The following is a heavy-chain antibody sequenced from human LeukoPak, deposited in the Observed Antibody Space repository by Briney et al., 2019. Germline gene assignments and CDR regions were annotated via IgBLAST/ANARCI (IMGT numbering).Heavy chain of an antibody. CDR2: INPSGGST. J-gene: IGHJ4*02. Sequence: ASVKVSFKASGYTFTSYYMHWVRQAPGQGLKWMGLINPSGGSTSYAQKFQGRVTMTRDTSTSTVYMELSSLRSEDTAVYYCARVLRDGYKVSPPHYWGQGTLVTVSS. V-gene: IGHV1-46*01. CDR1: GYTFTSYY. D-gene: IGHD5-24*01. CDR3: ARVLRDGYKVSPPHY.